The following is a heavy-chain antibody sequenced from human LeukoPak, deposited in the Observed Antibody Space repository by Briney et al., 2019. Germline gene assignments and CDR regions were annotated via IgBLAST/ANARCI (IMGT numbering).Heavy chain of an antibody. D-gene: IGHD3-22*01. CDR1: GGSISSSSYY. J-gene: IGHJ4*02. V-gene: IGHV4-39*02. CDR2: IYYSGST. CDR3: VNYYDSSDYQQPNHFDY. Sequence: SETLSLTCTVSGGSISSSSYYWGWIRQPPGKGLEWIGSIYYSGSTYYNPSLKSRVTISVDTSKNLFSLRLRSVTAADTAVYYCVNYYDSSDYQQPNHFDYWGQGTLVTVSS.